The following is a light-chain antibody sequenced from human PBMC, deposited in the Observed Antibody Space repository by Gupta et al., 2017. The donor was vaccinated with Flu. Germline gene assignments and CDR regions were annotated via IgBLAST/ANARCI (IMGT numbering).Light chain of an antibody. V-gene: IGLV3-25*03. CDR1: ALPKQY. CDR3: QSADSTNTYVI. J-gene: IGLJ2*01. Sequence: SYEMTQPPALSVSPGQTARLTCSGDALPKQYAHWYQQKPGQAPVVLIYKDTERPSGIPERFSGSTSGTRVTLTISGVQAEDEAVYYCQSADSTNTYVIFGGGTKLTVL. CDR2: KDT.